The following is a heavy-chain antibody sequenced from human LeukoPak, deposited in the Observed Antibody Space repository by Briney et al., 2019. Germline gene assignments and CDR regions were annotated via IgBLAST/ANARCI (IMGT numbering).Heavy chain of an antibody. CDR2: INPNSGGT. CDR3: ARVSRITIFPPAPEEDY. J-gene: IGHJ4*02. D-gene: IGHD3-3*01. CDR1: GHTFTGYY. V-gene: IGHV1-2*02. Sequence: ASVKVSCKASGHTFTGYYMHWVRQAPGQGLEWMGWINPNSGGTNYAQKFQGRVTMTRDTSISTAYMELSRLRSDDTAVYYCARVSRITIFPPAPEEDYWGQGTLVTVSS.